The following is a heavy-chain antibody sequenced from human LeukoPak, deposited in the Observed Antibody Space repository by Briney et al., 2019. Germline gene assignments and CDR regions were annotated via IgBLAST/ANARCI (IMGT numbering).Heavy chain of an antibody. Sequence: PGGSPRLSCAASGFAFSAYGMHWVRQAPGKGLGWVAAIWYDGSNKFHADSVKGRFTISRDNSKNTLYLQMNSLRAEDTAVYYCARSLNGDPPDFDYWGQGTLVTVSS. CDR3: ARSLNGDPPDFDY. D-gene: IGHD4-17*01. J-gene: IGHJ4*02. CDR1: GFAFSAYG. V-gene: IGHV3-33*01. CDR2: IWYDGSNK.